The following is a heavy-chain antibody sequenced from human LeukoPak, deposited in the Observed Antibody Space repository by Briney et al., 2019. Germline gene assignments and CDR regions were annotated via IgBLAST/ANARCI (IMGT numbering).Heavy chain of an antibody. CDR1: GFTFSAHY. V-gene: IGHV3-72*01. CDR3: AKGWQLEITIFGVVNPFDY. CDR2: TRNKANSYTT. Sequence: PGGSLRLSCAVSGFTFSAHYMDWVRQAPGKGLEWVARTRNKANSYTTEYAASVKGRFTISRDDSENSLYLQMNSLRAEDTAVYYCAKGWQLEITIFGVVNPFDYWGQGTLVTVSS. D-gene: IGHD3-3*01. J-gene: IGHJ4*02.